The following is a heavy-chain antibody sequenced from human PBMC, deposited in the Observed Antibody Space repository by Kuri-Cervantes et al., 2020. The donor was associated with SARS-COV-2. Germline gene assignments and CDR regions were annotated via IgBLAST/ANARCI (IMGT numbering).Heavy chain of an antibody. CDR2: ISYDGSNK. V-gene: IGHV3-30*03. Sequence: GESLKISCAASGFTFSSYGMHWVRQAPGKGLEWVAVISYDGSNKYDADSVKGRFTISRDNAKNSLYLQMNSLRDEDTAVYYCASEGSGYYFALPAPQYGMDVWGQGTTVTVSS. CDR1: GFTFSSYG. CDR3: ASEGSGYYFALPAPQYGMDV. D-gene: IGHD3-22*01. J-gene: IGHJ6*02.